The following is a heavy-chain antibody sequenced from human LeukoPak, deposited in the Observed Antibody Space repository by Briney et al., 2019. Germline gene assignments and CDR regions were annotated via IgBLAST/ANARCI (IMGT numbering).Heavy chain of an antibody. CDR1: GGSFSGYY. D-gene: IGHD3-9*01. V-gene: IGHV4-34*01. Sequence: TSETLSLTCAVYGGSFSGYYWSWIRQPPGKGLEWIGEINHSGSTNYNPSLKSRVTISVDTSKNQFSLKLSSVTAADTAVYYCARVNYDILTGYPTDFDYWGQGTLVTVSS. J-gene: IGHJ4*02. CDR3: ARVNYDILTGYPTDFDY. CDR2: INHSGST.